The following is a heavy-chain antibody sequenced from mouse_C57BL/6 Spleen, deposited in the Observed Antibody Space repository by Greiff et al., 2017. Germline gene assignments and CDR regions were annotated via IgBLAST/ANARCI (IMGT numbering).Heavy chain of an antibody. Sequence: EVKLMESGAELVRPGASVKLSCTASGFNIKDDYMHWVKQRPEQGLEWIGWIDPENGDTEYASKFQGKATITADTSSNTAYLQLSSLTSEDTAVYYCTKLRSPAYWGQGTLVTVSA. CDR1: GFNIKDDY. J-gene: IGHJ3*01. V-gene: IGHV14-4*01. D-gene: IGHD1-1*01. CDR3: TKLRSPAY. CDR2: IDPENGDT.